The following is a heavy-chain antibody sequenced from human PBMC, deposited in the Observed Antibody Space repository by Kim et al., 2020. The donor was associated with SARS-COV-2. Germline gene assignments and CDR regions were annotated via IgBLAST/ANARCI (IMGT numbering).Heavy chain of an antibody. V-gene: IGHV4-34*01. J-gene: IGHJ4*02. Sequence: SETLSLTCAVYGGSFSGYQWSWVRQSPGKGLEWIGQINDSGSTKYNPSLKSRVTISADRSKNQFSLKLTSVTASDTAVYYCARGVPGYWGQGSLVTVSS. CDR2: INDSGST. CDR3: ARGVPGY. CDR1: GGSFSGYQ.